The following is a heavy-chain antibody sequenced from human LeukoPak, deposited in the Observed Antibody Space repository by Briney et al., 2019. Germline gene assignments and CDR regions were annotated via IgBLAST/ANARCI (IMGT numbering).Heavy chain of an antibody. CDR3: TRWDCTTTGCYPFDY. V-gene: IGHV3-73*01. CDR2: IRDKANSYAT. J-gene: IGHJ4*02. Sequence: GGSLRLPCAASGFTFSGSAIHWVRQASGKGLEWVGRIRDKANSYATAYIASVKGRFTISRDDSKNTAYLQMSSLKTEDTAVHYCTRWDCTTTGCYPFDYWGQGTLVTVSS. CDR1: GFTFSGSA. D-gene: IGHD2-2*01.